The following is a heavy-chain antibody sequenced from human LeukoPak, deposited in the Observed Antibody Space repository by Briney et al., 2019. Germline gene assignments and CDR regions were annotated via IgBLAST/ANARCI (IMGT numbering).Heavy chain of an antibody. J-gene: IGHJ6*02. CDR3: AKGYDFWSAHAMDV. D-gene: IGHD3-3*01. V-gene: IGHV3-23*01. CDR1: GFTFSSYA. CDR2: ISGSGGST. Sequence: GGSLRLSYAASGFTFSSYAMSWVRQAPGKGLEWVSAISGSGGSTYYADSVKGRFTVSRDNSKNTLYLQMNSLRAEDTAVYYCAKGYDFWSAHAMDVWGQGTTVTVSS.